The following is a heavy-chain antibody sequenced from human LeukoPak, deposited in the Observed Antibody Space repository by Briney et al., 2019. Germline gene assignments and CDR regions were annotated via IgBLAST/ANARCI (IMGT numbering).Heavy chain of an antibody. CDR2: ISVYNGNT. J-gene: IGHJ4*02. V-gene: IGHV1-18*01. Sequence: ASVKVSCKASGYTFTSYGISWVRQAPGQGLEWMGWISVYNGNTNYAQKLQGRVTMTTDTSTSTAYMELRSLRSDDTAVYYCARSCSDTSCYDDYYFDYWGQGALVTVSS. CDR3: ARSCSDTSCYDDYYFDY. CDR1: GYTFTSYG. D-gene: IGHD2-2*01.